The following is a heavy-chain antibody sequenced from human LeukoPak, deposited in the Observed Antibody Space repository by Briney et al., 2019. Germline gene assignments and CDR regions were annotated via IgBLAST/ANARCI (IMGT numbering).Heavy chain of an antibody. V-gene: IGHV3-66*01. D-gene: IGHD3-10*01. Sequence: GGSLRLSCAASGFTVSSNYMSWVRQAPGKGLEWVSVIYSGGSTYYADSVKGRFTISRDNSKNTLYLQMSSLRAEDTAVYYCAREAELLWFGELYHAFDIWGQGTMVTVSS. CDR1: GFTVSSNY. J-gene: IGHJ3*02. CDR2: IYSGGST. CDR3: AREAELLWFGELYHAFDI.